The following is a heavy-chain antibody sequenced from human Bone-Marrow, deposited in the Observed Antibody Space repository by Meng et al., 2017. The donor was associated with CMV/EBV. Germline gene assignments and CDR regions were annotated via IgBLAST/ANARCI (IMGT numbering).Heavy chain of an antibody. J-gene: IGHJ5*02. D-gene: IGHD6-6*01. V-gene: IGHV1-18*01. CDR3: ARAARPRFRFDP. CDR1: GYTFTSYG. CDR2: ISAYNGNT. Sequence: ASVKVSCKASGYTFTSYGISWVRQAPGQGLEWIGWISAYNGNTNYAQKLQGRVTMTTDTSTSTAYMELRSLRSDDTAVYYCARAARPRFRFDPWGQGTLVTVSS.